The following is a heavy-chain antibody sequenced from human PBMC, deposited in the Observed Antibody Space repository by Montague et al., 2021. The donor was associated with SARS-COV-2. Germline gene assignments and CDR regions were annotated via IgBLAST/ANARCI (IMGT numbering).Heavy chain of an antibody. Sequence: SETLSLTCAVYGGSFSGNYWSWIRQPPGKGLEWIGEINHCGSTNXNPSLKSRVTMSVDTSKNQFSLKLSSVTAADTAVYYCARGLPVTTLFYYFGMDVWGQGTTVTVSS. J-gene: IGHJ6*02. CDR2: INHCGST. CDR3: ARGLPVTTLFYYFGMDV. D-gene: IGHD4-11*01. CDR1: GGSFSGNY. V-gene: IGHV4-34*01.